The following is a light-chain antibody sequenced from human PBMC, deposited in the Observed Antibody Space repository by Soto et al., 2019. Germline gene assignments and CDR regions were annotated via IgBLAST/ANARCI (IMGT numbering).Light chain of an antibody. Sequence: EIVLTQSPGTLSLSPGERATLSCRASQSVSSPYLAWYQQKPGQAPRLLIYGASSRATGIPDRFSGSGSGKDFTLTISRLEPEDLAVYYCQRYNISPFPFGQGTKLEIK. CDR2: GAS. CDR3: QRYNISPFP. V-gene: IGKV3-20*01. J-gene: IGKJ2*01. CDR1: QSVSSPY.